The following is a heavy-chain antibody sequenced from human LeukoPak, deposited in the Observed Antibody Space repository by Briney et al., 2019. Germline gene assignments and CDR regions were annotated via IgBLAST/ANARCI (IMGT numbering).Heavy chain of an antibody. CDR1: GFTFSSYA. J-gene: IGHJ4*02. Sequence: GGSLRLSCAASGFTFSSYAMHWVRQAPGKGLEWVAVISYDGSNKYYADSVKGRFTISRDNSKNTLYLQMNSLRAEDTAVYYCARLSPLSYSSSWADLDYWGQGTLVTVSS. CDR3: ARLSPLSYSSSWADLDY. CDR2: ISYDGSNK. D-gene: IGHD6-13*01. V-gene: IGHV3-30*04.